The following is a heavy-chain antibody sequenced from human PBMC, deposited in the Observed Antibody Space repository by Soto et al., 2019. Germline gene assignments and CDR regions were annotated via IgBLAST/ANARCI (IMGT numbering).Heavy chain of an antibody. V-gene: IGHV3-9*01. Sequence: SLRLSCAASGLSFDDYAMHWVRQAPGKGLEWVSGISWNSGSIGYADSVKGRFTISRDNAKNSLYLQMNSLRAEDTALYYCAKILRMATDAFDIWGQGTMVTVSS. CDR2: ISWNSGSI. CDR1: GLSFDDYA. D-gene: IGHD2-8*01. J-gene: IGHJ3*02. CDR3: AKILRMATDAFDI.